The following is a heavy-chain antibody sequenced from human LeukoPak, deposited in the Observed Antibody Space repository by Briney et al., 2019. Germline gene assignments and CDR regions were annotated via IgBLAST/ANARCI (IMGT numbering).Heavy chain of an antibody. J-gene: IGHJ6*02. CDR2: INAGNGDT. Sequence: ASVKVSCKASGYTFTSYAIHWVRQAPGQRLEWMGWINAGNGDTKYSQNFQGRVTMTTDTSTSTAYMELRSLRSDDTAVYYCAKVYSYGSGYYYYGMDVWGQGTTVTVSS. V-gene: IGHV1-3*01. D-gene: IGHD5-18*01. CDR3: AKVYSYGSGYYYYGMDV. CDR1: GYTFTSYA.